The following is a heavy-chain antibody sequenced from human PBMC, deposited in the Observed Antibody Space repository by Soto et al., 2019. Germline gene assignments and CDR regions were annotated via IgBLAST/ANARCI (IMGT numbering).Heavy chain of an antibody. CDR3: ARGGNRYSNTAYGVGGFDF. CDR1: GLSISSYY. Sequence: SETLSLSXTVFGLSISSYYWSSSGRPPPRGLEWIGYIYYTVATNYNPSLKRRLTTSLDTPTNHSSLNVNSVTSADTAAYFCARGGNRYSNTAYGVGGFDFWGQGTLVTVSS. D-gene: IGHD5-12*01. CDR2: IYYTVAT. V-gene: IGHV4-59*01. J-gene: IGHJ4*02.